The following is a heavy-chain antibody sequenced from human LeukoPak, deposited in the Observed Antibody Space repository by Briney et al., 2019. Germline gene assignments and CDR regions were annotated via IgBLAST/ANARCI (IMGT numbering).Heavy chain of an antibody. Sequence: GGSLRLSCAASGFIFSSYGMHWVRQAPGKGLEWVANIKQDGSEKYYVDSVKGRFTISRDNAKNSLYLQMNSLRAEDTAVYYCASSWEFGSSAYWGQGTLVTVSS. CDR2: IKQDGSEK. CDR3: ASSWEFGSSAY. D-gene: IGHD1-26*01. V-gene: IGHV3-7*01. CDR1: GFIFSSYG. J-gene: IGHJ4*02.